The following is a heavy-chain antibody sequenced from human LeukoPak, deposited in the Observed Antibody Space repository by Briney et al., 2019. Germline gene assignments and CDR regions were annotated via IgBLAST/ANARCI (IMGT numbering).Heavy chain of an antibody. CDR1: GGSFSGYY. D-gene: IGHD2-15*01. CDR2: INHSGST. Sequence: SETLSLTCAVYGGSFSGYYWSWIRQPPGKGLEWIREINHSGSTNYSPSLKSRVTMSVDTSKNQFSLKLSSVTAADTAMYYCAREYMVVMSRPYGVDVWGQGTTVTVSS. J-gene: IGHJ6*02. CDR3: AREYMVVMSRPYGVDV. V-gene: IGHV4-34*01.